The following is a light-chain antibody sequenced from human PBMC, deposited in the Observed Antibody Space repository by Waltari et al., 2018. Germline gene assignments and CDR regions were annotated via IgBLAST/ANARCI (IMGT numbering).Light chain of an antibody. J-gene: IGKJ4*01. V-gene: IGKV1-39*01. Sequence: DFQMTQSPSSLSASVGDRVTITCRASQGISTYLNWYQQKPGKAPNLLIYAASSLQSGVTSRFSGSGSGTDFTLTISSLQPEDFATYYCQQSYSPLTFGGGTKVEIK. CDR2: AAS. CDR1: QGISTY. CDR3: QQSYSPLT.